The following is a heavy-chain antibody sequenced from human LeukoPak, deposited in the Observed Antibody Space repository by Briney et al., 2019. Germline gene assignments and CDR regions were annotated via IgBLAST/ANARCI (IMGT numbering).Heavy chain of an antibody. CDR2: INPNNGAT. J-gene: IGHJ4*02. CDR3: AKGRGSGLRGAFGY. V-gene: IGHV1-2*02. D-gene: IGHD3-10*01. Sequence: ASVKVSCKASGYILTDYYLHWLRQAPGQGLEWMGWINPNNGATDYSQKFQGRVTMTRDTSISTVYMDLTRLTSDDTAVYYCAKGRGSGLRGAFGYWGQGTLVTVSS. CDR1: GYILTDYY.